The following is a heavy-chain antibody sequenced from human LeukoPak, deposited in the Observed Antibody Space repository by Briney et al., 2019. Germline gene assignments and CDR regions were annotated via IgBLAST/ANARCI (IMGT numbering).Heavy chain of an antibody. CDR1: GGSFSGYY. J-gene: IGHJ6*03. CDR3: ARDLWAARNYYYMDV. CDR2: IYTSGST. D-gene: IGHD6-6*01. Sequence: SETLSLTCAVYGGSFSGYYWSWIRQPAGKGLEWIGRIYTSGSTNNSPSLKSRVTMSVDTSKNQFSLKLSSVTAADTAVYYCARDLWAARNYYYMDVWGKGTTVTVSS. V-gene: IGHV4-4*07.